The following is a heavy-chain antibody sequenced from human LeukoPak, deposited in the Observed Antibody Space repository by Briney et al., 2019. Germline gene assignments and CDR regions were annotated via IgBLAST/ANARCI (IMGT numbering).Heavy chain of an antibody. Sequence: SETLSLTCTVSGGSISSSPYYWAWIRQPPGRGLEWIGSIDYRGNTYHNPSLKSRVTISVAPSKNQFSLSVISVTAADTAVYFCARPTTGPATQGYDSWGQGILVTVAS. V-gene: IGHV4-39*01. CDR2: IDYRGNT. CDR1: GGSISSSPYY. CDR3: ARPTTGPATQGYDS. J-gene: IGHJ4*02. D-gene: IGHD1-1*01.